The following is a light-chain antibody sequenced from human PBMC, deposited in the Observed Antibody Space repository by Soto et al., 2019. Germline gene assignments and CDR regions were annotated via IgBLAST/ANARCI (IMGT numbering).Light chain of an antibody. CDR3: TSYTTSGTVM. Sequence: QSALTQPASVSGSPGQSITISCTGTSSDIGSYNYVSWYQHHPGKAPKLMISEASNRPSGVSYRFSGSKSANTASLTISGLQAEDEAAYFCTSYTTSGTVMFGGGTKVTVL. CDR1: SSDIGSYNY. J-gene: IGLJ3*02. CDR2: EAS. V-gene: IGLV2-14*01.